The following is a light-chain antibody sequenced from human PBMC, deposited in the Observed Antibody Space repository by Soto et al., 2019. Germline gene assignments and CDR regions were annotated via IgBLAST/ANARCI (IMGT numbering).Light chain of an antibody. CDR2: SSS. CDR1: QNIGRF. Sequence: DIQMTQSPSSLSASVGDRVTITCRASQNIGRFLNWHQQKPGKAPHRLIYSSSTLQTGVPSRFSGRRSGAEFTLTISNLQPEDVATYYCLQHNSFPRTFGGGTKVDIK. V-gene: IGKV1-17*02. CDR3: LQHNSFPRT. J-gene: IGKJ4*01.